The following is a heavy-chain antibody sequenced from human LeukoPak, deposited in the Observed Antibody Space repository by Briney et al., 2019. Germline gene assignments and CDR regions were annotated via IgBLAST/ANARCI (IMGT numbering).Heavy chain of an antibody. J-gene: IGHJ4*02. Sequence: SETLSLTCTVSGGSISSYYWSWIRQPPGKGLEWIGYIYYSGSTNYNPSLKSRVTISVDTSKNQFSLKLSSVTAADTAVYYCASLITGTLYYFDYWGQGTLVTVSS. CDR3: ASLITGTLYYFDY. CDR1: GGSISSYY. D-gene: IGHD1-7*01. V-gene: IGHV4-59*01. CDR2: IYYSGST.